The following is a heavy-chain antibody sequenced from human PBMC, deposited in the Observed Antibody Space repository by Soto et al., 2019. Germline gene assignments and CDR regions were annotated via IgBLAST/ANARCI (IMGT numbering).Heavy chain of an antibody. V-gene: IGHV4-30-4*01. CDR3: ARGPMITGDGYLGRFPF. CDR1: GVSISSGDYY. D-gene: IGHD3-22*01. Sequence: QVQLQESGPGLVKPLQTLSLTCTVSGVSISSGDYYWSWIRQSPGKGLEWIGYIHSSGGTDFNPHLQRLLTISRDTSKNQVSLNLRSVTAGDTAESYCARGPMITGDGYLGRFPFCGQWTIVTVSS. CDR2: IHSSGGT. J-gene: IGHJ3*01.